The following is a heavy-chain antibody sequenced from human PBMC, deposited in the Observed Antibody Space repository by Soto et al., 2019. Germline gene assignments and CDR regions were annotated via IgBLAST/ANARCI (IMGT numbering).Heavy chain of an antibody. CDR2: IYWDGES. CDR1: GFSFTTTRMG. Sequence: QITLKEAGPTLVKPTETLTLTCTFSGFSFTTTRMGVSWTRQPPGKALEWLPIIYWDGESGYNPLLRRRLTLTEDTSKNQVVLTMTNMDPKDTATYYCAHRDSTGTRTYFDSWGQGIAVTLA. D-gene: IGHD1-1*01. CDR3: AHRDSTGTRTYFDS. J-gene: IGHJ4*02. V-gene: IGHV2-5*02.